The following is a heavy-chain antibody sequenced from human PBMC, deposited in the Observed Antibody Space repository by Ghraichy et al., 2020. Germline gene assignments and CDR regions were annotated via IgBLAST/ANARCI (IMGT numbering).Heavy chain of an antibody. V-gene: IGHV4-59*01. D-gene: IGHD5-24*01. J-gene: IGHJ3*01. CDR3: TRDNPPIEMSTRGAFEF. CDR1: GTSITQYY. CDR2: IYYTGIT. Sequence: SETLSLTCTVSGTSITQYYWSWIRQPPGKGLEWMGYIYYTGITNYNPSLESRVTISLYTSNNQFSLKLSSVTSADTSVYYCTRDNPPIEMSTRGAFEFWGQGTMVTVSS.